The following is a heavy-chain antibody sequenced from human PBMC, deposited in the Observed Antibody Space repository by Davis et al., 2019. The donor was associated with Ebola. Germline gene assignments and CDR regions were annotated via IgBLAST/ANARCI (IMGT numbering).Heavy chain of an antibody. V-gene: IGHV3-30*03. CDR1: GFTFSSYG. CDR3: AREGRYGDPKAYYYYYYGMDV. CDR2: ISYDGSNK. Sequence: GESLKISCAASGFTFSSYGMHWVRQAPGKGLEWVAVISYDGSNKYYADSVKGRFTISRDTSKNTLYLQMNSLRAEDTAVYYCAREGRYGDPKAYYYYYYGMDVWGQGTTVTVSS. D-gene: IGHD4-17*01. J-gene: IGHJ6*02.